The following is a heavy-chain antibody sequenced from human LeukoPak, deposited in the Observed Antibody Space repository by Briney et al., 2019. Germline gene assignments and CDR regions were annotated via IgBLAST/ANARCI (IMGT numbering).Heavy chain of an antibody. D-gene: IGHD5-18*01. J-gene: IGHJ5*02. CDR2: IWYHGGNE. V-gene: IGHV3-33*01. CDR3: SRDVDTTSHLSWFVP. CDR1: GFNFTSYY. Sequence: PGGSLTLSCAASGFNFTSYYMHWVRQAPGKGLEWVAVIWYHGGNENYPDPVKRRFTISRDTSKHALHLLMNGLRAEGTAMYCVSRDVDTTSHLSWFVPWGQGTLVTVSS.